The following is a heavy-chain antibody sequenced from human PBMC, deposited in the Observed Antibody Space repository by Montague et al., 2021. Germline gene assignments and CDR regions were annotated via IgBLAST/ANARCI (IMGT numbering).Heavy chain of an antibody. CDR2: INYSGST. D-gene: IGHD4-11*01. V-gene: IGHV4-39*01. CDR3: ASSLSRSCPQSYFDY. Sequence: SETLSLTCTVSGGSFSSGSYYWSWIRQHPGKGLEWIGSINYSGSTHYNPSLKSRLTISVDTSKNQFSLKLSSVTAADTAVYYCASSLSRSCPQSYFDYWGQGTLVTVSS. CDR1: GGSFSSGSYY. J-gene: IGHJ4*02.